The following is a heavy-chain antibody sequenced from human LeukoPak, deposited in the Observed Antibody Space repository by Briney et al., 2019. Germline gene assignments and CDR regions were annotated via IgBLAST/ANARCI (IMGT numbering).Heavy chain of an antibody. Sequence: ASVKVSCKPSGYDFSIYTLNWVRQVPGQGPEWMGWMNTNTGKATYAQDFRGRFVFSFDPSVSTAYLEITSLQAADTAVYYCAREEGGLDVWGQGTTVIVSS. CDR3: AREEGGLDV. V-gene: IGHV7-4-1*02. CDR2: MNTNTGKA. CDR1: GYDFSIYT. J-gene: IGHJ6*02.